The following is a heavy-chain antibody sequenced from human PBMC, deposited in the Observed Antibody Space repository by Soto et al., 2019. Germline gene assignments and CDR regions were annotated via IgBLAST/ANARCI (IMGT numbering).Heavy chain of an antibody. D-gene: IGHD3-10*01. V-gene: IGHV1-18*01. Sequence: ASVKVSCKTSGYTFSSIGISSVRQAPGQGLEWMGWISPHKDDTYYAQRLQGRVTMTTDTSTSTAYMELRSLRSDDTAVYFCVRDLDGSGSYYTNYWGQGTPVTVSS. J-gene: IGHJ4*02. CDR2: ISPHKDDT. CDR1: GYTFSSIG. CDR3: VRDLDGSGSYYTNY.